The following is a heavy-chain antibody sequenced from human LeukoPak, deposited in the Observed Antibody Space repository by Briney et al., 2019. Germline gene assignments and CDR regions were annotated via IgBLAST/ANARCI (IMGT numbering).Heavy chain of an antibody. D-gene: IGHD6-13*01. CDR3: ARDEYSSSWTFDY. CDR2: ISSSSSYI. V-gene: IGHV3-21*01. Sequence: GGSLRLSCAASRFTFSSYSMNWVRQAPGKGLEWVSSISSSSSYIYYADSVKGRFTISRDNAKNSLYLQMNSLRAEDTAVYYCARDEYSSSWTFDYWGQGTLVTVSS. CDR1: RFTFSSYS. J-gene: IGHJ4*02.